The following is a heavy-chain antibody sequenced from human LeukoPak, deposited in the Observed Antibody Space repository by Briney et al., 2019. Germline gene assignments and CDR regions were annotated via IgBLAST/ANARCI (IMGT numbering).Heavy chain of an antibody. J-gene: IGHJ4*02. V-gene: IGHV3-48*01. D-gene: IGHD2-21*02. CDR2: ISSSSSTI. CDR3: ARDRYCGGDCYWITFDY. Sequence: PGGSLRLSCAASGFTFSSYSMNWVRQAPGKGLEWVSYISSSSSTIYYADSVKGRFTISRDNSKNTLYLQMNSLRAEDTAVYYCARDRYCGGDCYWITFDYWGQGTLVTVSS. CDR1: GFTFSSYS.